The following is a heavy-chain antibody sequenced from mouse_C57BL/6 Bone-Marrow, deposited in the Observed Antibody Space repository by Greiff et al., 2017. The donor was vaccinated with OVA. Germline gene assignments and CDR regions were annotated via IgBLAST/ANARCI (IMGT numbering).Heavy chain of an antibody. Sequence: VHVKQSGAELVRPGASVKLSCTASGFNIKDYYMHWVKQRPEQGLEWIGRIDPEDGDTEYAPKFQGKATMTADTSSNTAYLQLSSLTSEDTAVYYCICRISGHITTVVAKGYAMDYWGQGTSVTVSS. J-gene: IGHJ4*01. CDR2: IDPEDGDT. D-gene: IGHD1-1*01. V-gene: IGHV14-1*01. CDR3: ICRISGHITTVVAKGYAMDY. CDR1: GFNIKDYY.